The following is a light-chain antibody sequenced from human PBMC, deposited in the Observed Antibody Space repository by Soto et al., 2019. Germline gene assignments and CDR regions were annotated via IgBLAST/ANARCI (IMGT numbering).Light chain of an antibody. CDR3: SSYTSSSTLFYV. J-gene: IGLJ1*01. Sequence: QSVLTQPASVSGSPGRSITISCTGTSSDVGSYNLVSWYQQHPGKAPKLMIYQVSKRPSGVSNRFSGSKSGNTASLTISGLQAEDEADYYCSSYTSSSTLFYVFGTGTKVTVL. V-gene: IGLV2-14*02. CDR1: SSDVGSYNL. CDR2: QVS.